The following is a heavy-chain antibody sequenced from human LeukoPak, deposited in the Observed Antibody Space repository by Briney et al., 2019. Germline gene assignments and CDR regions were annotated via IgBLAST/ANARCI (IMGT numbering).Heavy chain of an antibody. CDR2: ISYDGSNK. V-gene: IGHV3-30*18. Sequence: PGRSLRLSCAASGFTFSSYGMHWVRQAPGTGLEWVALISYDGSNKYYADSVKGRFTISRDNSKNTLYLQMNSLRAEDTAVYYCAKAQHSSVWGYFDYWGQGTLVTVSS. D-gene: IGHD6-25*01. CDR1: GFTFSSYG. J-gene: IGHJ4*02. CDR3: AKAQHSSVWGYFDY.